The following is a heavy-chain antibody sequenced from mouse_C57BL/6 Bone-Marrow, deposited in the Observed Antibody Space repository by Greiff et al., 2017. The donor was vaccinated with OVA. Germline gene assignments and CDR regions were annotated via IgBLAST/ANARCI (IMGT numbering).Heavy chain of an antibody. V-gene: IGHV14-4*01. Sequence: VQLQQSGAELVRPGASVMLSCTASGFNITDDYMHWVKQRPEQGLEWIGWIDPENGDTEYASKFQGKATITADTSSNTAYLQLSSLTSEDTAVYYCTANWYYFDYWGQGTTLTVSS. CDR1: GFNITDDY. CDR3: TANWYYFDY. J-gene: IGHJ2*01. CDR2: IDPENGDT. D-gene: IGHD4-1*02.